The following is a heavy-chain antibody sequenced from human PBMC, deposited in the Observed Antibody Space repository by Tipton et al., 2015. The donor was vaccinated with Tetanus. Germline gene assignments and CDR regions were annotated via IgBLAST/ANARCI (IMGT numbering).Heavy chain of an antibody. J-gene: IGHJ4*02. CDR2: INHSGRA. Sequence: LRLSCAVYSGTFSGFYWSWIRQPPGRGLEWIGEINHSGRANYNPSLKSRITILVDASKNQFSRKVNSVTAADTAVYYCARGGVDTARGGYCDYWGQGSLVTVSS. CDR3: ARGGVDTARGGYCDY. D-gene: IGHD5-18*01. V-gene: IGHV4-34*01. CDR1: SGTFSGFY.